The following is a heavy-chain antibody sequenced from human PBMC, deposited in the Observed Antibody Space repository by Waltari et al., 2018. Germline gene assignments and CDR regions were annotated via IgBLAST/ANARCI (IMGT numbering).Heavy chain of an antibody. Sequence: QVQLVQSGAEVKKPGASVKVSCKASGYTFTGYYMHWVRQAPGQGLEGRGWINPNSGGTNYAQKFQGRVTMTRETSISTAYMELRRLRSDDTAVYYCARDYCSGGSCYSGDYWGQGTLVTVSS. D-gene: IGHD2-15*01. V-gene: IGHV1-2*02. CDR3: ARDYCSGGSCYSGDY. CDR1: GYTFTGYY. CDR2: INPNSGGT. J-gene: IGHJ4*02.